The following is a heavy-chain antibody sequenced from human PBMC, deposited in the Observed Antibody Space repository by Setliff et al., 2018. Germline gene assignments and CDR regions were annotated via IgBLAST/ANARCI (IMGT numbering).Heavy chain of an antibody. J-gene: IGHJ3*02. V-gene: IGHV1-18*01. Sequence: ASVKVSCKASGYIFTSYAINWVRQAPGQGLEWMGSISAYNANTNYAQNLQGRVTMTRDTSTSTAYMELRSLRSDDTAVYYCARDTNIVVVPPHRTAFDIWGQGTMVTVSS. CDR1: GYIFTSYA. D-gene: IGHD2-2*01. CDR2: ISAYNANT. CDR3: ARDTNIVVVPPHRTAFDI.